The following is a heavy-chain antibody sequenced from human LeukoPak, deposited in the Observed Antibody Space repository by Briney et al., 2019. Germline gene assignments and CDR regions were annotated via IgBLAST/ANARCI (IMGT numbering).Heavy chain of an antibody. Sequence: SETPSLTCAVYGGSFSGYYWSWIRQPPGKGLEWIGEINHSGSTNYNPSLKSRVTIAVDTSKNQFSLKLSSVTAADKAVYYCASGWSSRYAFDIWGQGTMVTVSS. CDR3: ASGWSSRYAFDI. D-gene: IGHD6-13*01. CDR1: GGSFSGYY. V-gene: IGHV4-34*01. CDR2: INHSGST. J-gene: IGHJ3*02.